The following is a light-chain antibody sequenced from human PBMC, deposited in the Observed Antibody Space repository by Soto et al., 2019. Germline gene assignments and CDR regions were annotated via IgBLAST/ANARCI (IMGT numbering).Light chain of an antibody. CDR2: SND. V-gene: IGLV1-44*01. CDR1: SSNFGRSS. Sequence: QSVLTQPPSASGTPGQRVTISCSGGSSNFGRSSVNWYQQLPGTAPKLLIYSNDQRPSGVPDRFSASKSGTSASLAISGLQSEDEADYYCAAWDNSLNGPVVFGGGTKLTVL. J-gene: IGLJ2*01. CDR3: AAWDNSLNGPVV.